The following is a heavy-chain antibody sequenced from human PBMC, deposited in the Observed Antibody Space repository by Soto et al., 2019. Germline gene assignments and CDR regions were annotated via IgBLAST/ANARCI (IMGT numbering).Heavy chain of an antibody. D-gene: IGHD5-18*01. CDR2: SYYTGTT. V-gene: IGHV4-39*01. J-gene: IGHJ2*01. CDR1: GNSVSSDNVH. Sequence: SETLSLTCTVSGNSVSSDNVHWGWIRLPPGKGLEWIGVSYYTGTTHYNPPLKSRVTISVDTSKNQFSLKLSPVTAADTAVYYCARHRSRDTAMVTSAGYWYFDLWGRGTLVT. CDR3: ARHRSRDTAMVTSAGYWYFDL.